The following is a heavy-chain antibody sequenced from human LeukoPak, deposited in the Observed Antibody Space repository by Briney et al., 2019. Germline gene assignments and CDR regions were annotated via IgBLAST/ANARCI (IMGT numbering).Heavy chain of an antibody. CDR3: AREHTIAATGTHWFDP. CDR2: ISGSGGST. CDR1: GFTFSSYA. D-gene: IGHD6-13*01. V-gene: IGHV3-23*01. J-gene: IGHJ5*02. Sequence: GGSLRLSCAASGFTFSSYAMSWVRQAPGKGLEWVSAISGSGGSTYYADSVRGRFTISRDNSENTLYLQMNSLRVEDTAVYYCAREHTIAATGTHWFDPWGQGTLVTVSS.